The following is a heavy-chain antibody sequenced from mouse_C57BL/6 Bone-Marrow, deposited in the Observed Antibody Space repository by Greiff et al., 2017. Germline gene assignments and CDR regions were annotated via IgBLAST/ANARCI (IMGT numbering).Heavy chain of an antibody. Sequence: QVKLQQSGAELVQPGASVKMSCKASGYTFTTYPIEWMKQNHGKSLEWIGNFHPYNDDTKYNEKFKGKSTLTVEKSSSTVYLELSRLTSDDSAVYYVARRDDGYWYFDVWGTGTTVTVSS. CDR1: GYTFTTYP. J-gene: IGHJ1*03. V-gene: IGHV1-47*01. D-gene: IGHD2-3*01. CDR3: ARRDDGYWYFDV. CDR2: FHPYNDDT.